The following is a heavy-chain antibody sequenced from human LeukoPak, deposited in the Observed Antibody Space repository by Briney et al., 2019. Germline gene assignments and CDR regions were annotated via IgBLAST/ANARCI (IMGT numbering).Heavy chain of an antibody. CDR2: INAGNGNT. CDR1: GGTFSSYA. CDR3: ARTTAMVAIFDY. D-gene: IGHD5-18*01. Sequence: ASVKVSCKASGGTFSSYAISWVRQAPGQGLEWMGWINAGNGNTKYSQKFQGRVTITRVTSASTAYMELSSLRSEDTAVYYCARTTAMVAIFDYWGQGTLVTVSS. V-gene: IGHV1-3*01. J-gene: IGHJ4*02.